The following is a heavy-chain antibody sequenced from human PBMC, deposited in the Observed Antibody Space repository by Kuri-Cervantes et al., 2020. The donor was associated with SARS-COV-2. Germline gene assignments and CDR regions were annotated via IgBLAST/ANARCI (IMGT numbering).Heavy chain of an antibody. V-gene: IGHV1-3*01. Sequence: ASVKVSCKASGYTFIKYAMHWVRQAPGQSLEWMGWITADNANTKYSQNFQGRVTITRDASASTINMELSGLRSEDTAVYYCARGGYYDFWNYYYMDVWGKGTTVTVSS. CDR3: ARGGYYDFWNYYYMDV. CDR2: ITADNANT. D-gene: IGHD3-3*01. J-gene: IGHJ6*03. CDR1: GYTFIKYA.